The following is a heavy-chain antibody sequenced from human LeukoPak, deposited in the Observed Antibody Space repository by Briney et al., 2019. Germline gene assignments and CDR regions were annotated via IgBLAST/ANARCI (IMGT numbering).Heavy chain of an antibody. V-gene: IGHV4-59*01. CDR1: GGSISSYY. D-gene: IGHD1-26*01. CDR2: IYYSGST. J-gene: IGHJ5*02. Sequence: PSETLSLTCTVSGGSISSYYWSWIRQPPWKGLEWIGYIYYSGSTNYNPSLKSRVTISVDTSKNQFSLKLSSATAADTAVYYCARRSGSYSSWGQGTLVIVSS. CDR3: ARRSGSYSS.